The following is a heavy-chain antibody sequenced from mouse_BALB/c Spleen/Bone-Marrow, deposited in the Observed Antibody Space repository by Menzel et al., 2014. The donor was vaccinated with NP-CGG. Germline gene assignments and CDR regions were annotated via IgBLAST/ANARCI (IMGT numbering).Heavy chain of an antibody. V-gene: IGHV3-6*02. CDR2: ITYDGSD. CDR3: ARRGYGYLDY. CDR1: GYSITSGYY. D-gene: IGHD2-10*02. J-gene: IGHJ2*01. Sequence: EVQLQQSGPGLVKPSQSLSFTCSVTGYSITSGYYWNWTRQLPGNKLEWMGYITYDGSDNYNPSLKNRISITRDTSKNQFFLKLNSVTTEDAATYCCARRGYGYLDYWGQGTTLTVSS.